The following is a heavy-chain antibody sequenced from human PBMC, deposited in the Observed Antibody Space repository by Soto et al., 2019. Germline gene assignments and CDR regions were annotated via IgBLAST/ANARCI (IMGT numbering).Heavy chain of an antibody. CDR3: ARGALDFDY. J-gene: IGHJ4*02. Sequence: QVQLVQSGGEVKKPGASVKVSCKASGYTFTYYAVTWVRQAPGQGLEWMGWISAYNGHTKYAQKLQGRLTLTTDTSTNTAYMELRSLRSDDTAVYYCARGALDFDYWGQGTLVTVSS. CDR1: GYTFTYYA. D-gene: IGHD3-16*01. CDR2: ISAYNGHT. V-gene: IGHV1-18*01.